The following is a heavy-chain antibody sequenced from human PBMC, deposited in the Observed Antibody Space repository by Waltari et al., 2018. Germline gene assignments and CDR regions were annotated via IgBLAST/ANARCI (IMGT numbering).Heavy chain of an antibody. CDR1: GFTFTRYA. Sequence: EVQLVESGGGLVQPGGSLRLSCAASGFTFTRYALAWVRTAPGKGLEWVSTISGSGSSTYYADSVKGRFTISRDNSKKMLYLQMNSLRAEDTAVYYCAKGVYEWEINYFDNWGQGTLVTVSS. CDR3: AKGVYEWEINYFDN. D-gene: IGHD6-19*01. V-gene: IGHV3-23*04. J-gene: IGHJ4*02. CDR2: ISGSGSST.